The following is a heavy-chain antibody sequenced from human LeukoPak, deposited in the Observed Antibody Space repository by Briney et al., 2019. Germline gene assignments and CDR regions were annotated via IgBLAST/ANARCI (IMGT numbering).Heavy chain of an antibody. CDR1: GFTFGDYA. Sequence: GGSLRLSCTASGFTFGDYAMRWVRQAPGEGVEGVGFIRSKAYGGTTEYAASVKGRFTISRDDSKSIAYLQMNSLKPEDTAVYYCTRVSGWYGGYFDYWGQGTLVTVSS. V-gene: IGHV3-49*04. J-gene: IGHJ4*02. CDR3: TRVSGWYGGYFDY. D-gene: IGHD6-19*01. CDR2: IRSKAYGGTT.